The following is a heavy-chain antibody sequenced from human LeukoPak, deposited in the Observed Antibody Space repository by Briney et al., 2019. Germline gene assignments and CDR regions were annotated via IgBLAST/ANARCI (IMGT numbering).Heavy chain of an antibody. J-gene: IGHJ4*02. V-gene: IGHV4-59*01. CDR2: IYYSVST. Sequence: SETLSLTCTVSGGSISSYYWSWIRQPPGKGLEWIGYIYYSVSTNYNPSLKSRVTISVDTSKNQFSLKLSSVTAADTAVYYCARVLPLNPGYFDYWGQGTLVTVSS. CDR1: GGSISSYY. CDR3: ARVLPLNPGYFDY.